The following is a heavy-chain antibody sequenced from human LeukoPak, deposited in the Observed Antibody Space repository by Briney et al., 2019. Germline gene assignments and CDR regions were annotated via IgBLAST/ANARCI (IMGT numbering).Heavy chain of an antibody. Sequence: SETLSLTCSVSGGSISSHYWSWIRQPAGKGLEWIGHIYTSRSTNYNPSLKSRVTMSVDTSKKQFSLKLTSVTAADTAVYYCVRGRVYGSGSNWFDPWGQGTLVTVSS. CDR2: IYTSRST. CDR3: VRGRVYGSGSNWFDP. J-gene: IGHJ5*02. V-gene: IGHV4-4*07. CDR1: GGSISSHY. D-gene: IGHD3-10*01.